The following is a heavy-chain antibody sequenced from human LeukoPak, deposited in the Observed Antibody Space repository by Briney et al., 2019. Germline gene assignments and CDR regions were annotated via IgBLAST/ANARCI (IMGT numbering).Heavy chain of an antibody. D-gene: IGHD3-9*01. V-gene: IGHV3-23*01. Sequence: GGSLRLSCAASGFTFSSYAMRWVRQAPGKGLEWVSAISGSGGSTYYADSVKGRFTISRDNSKNTLYLQMNRLRAEDTAVYYCAKERLRYFDWLLGYWGQGTLVTVSS. CDR1: GFTFSSYA. J-gene: IGHJ4*02. CDR3: AKERLRYFDWLLGY. CDR2: ISGSGGST.